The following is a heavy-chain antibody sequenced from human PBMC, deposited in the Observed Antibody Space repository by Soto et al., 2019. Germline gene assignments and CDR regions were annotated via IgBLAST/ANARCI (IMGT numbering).Heavy chain of an antibody. CDR1: GGSFTGYY. CDR3: ARGFYYGSGTLGY. J-gene: IGHJ4*02. CDR2: INHSGST. D-gene: IGHD3-10*01. Sequence: SETLSLTCAVYGGSFTGYYWSWIRQPPGKGLEWIGEINHSGSTNYNPSLKSRVTISVDTSKNQFSLKLSSVTAADTAVYYCARGFYYGSGTLGYWGQGTLVTVSS. V-gene: IGHV4-34*01.